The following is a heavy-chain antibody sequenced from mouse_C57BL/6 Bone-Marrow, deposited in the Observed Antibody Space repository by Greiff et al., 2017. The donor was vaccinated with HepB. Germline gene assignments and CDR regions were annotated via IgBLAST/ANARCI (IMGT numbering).Heavy chain of an antibody. CDR1: GFSFNTYA. CDR2: IRSKSNNYAT. Sequence: EVQLVESGGGLVQPKGSLKLSCAASGFSFNTYAMNWVRQAPGKGLEWVARIRSKSNNYATYYADSVKDRFTISRDDSESMLYLKMNNVKTEDTAMYYCVRNEDYYSGLAYWGQGTLVTVSA. V-gene: IGHV10-1*01. D-gene: IGHD2-12*01. CDR3: VRNEDYYSGLAY. J-gene: IGHJ3*01.